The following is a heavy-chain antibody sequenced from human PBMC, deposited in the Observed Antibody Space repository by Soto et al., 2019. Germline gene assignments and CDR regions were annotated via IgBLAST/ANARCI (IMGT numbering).Heavy chain of an antibody. Sequence: SGALALTCTVSCGAIRISDFYWSCIRQTPGKGLEWIGYIYYSGSTYYNPSLKSRVTISVDTSKNQFSLKLSSVTAADTAVYYCARQRFPYGMDVWGQGTTVS. CDR3: ARQRFPYGMDV. D-gene: IGHD3-3*01. CDR2: IYYSGST. V-gene: IGHV4-30-4*01. J-gene: IGHJ6*02. CDR1: CGAIRISDFY.